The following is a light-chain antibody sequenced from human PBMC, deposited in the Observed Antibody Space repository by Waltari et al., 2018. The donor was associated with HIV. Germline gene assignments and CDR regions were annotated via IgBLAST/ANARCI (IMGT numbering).Light chain of an antibody. CDR1: NVGSRS. Sequence: SYMLTQPPSVSVAPGETARLTCEAYNVGSRSVRWYQEKAGQASVLVIYYDIDRPSGIPERFSGSNSDNTATLTISRVAAGDEADYYCQVWDGDSNHVVFGGGTKLTVL. V-gene: IGLV3-21*04. CDR2: YDI. J-gene: IGLJ2*01. CDR3: QVWDGDSNHVV.